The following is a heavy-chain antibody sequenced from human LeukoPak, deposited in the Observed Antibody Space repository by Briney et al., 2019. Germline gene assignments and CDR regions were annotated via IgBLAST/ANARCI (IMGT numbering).Heavy chain of an antibody. V-gene: IGHV3-9*01. J-gene: IGHJ4*02. Sequence: GGSLRLSCEASGFTFDDYTMHWVRQAPGKGLEWVSGISWNSGSIGYADSVKGRFTISRDNAKKSLNLQMDSLRAEDTALYYCATTENLRYQNYFDYWGQGTLVTVSS. CDR3: ATTENLRYQNYFDY. CDR1: GFTFDDYT. CDR2: ISWNSGSI. D-gene: IGHD3-9*01.